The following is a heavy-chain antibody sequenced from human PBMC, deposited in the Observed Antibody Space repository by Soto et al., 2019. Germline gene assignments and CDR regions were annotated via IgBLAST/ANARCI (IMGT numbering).Heavy chain of an antibody. CDR3: ARGGRYYDILTGYPKPGYYFDY. V-gene: IGHV4-31*03. Sequence: PSETLSLTCTVSGGSISSGGYYWSWIRQHPGKGLEWIGYIYYSGSAYYNPSLKSRVTISVDTSKNQFSLKLSSVTAADTAVYYCARGGRYYDILTGYPKPGYYFDYWGQGTLVTVSS. J-gene: IGHJ4*02. D-gene: IGHD3-9*01. CDR2: IYYSGSA. CDR1: GGSISSGGYY.